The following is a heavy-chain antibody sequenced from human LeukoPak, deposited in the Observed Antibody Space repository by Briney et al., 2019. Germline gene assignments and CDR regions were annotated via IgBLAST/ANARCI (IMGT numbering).Heavy chain of an antibody. J-gene: IGHJ4*02. V-gene: IGHV4-59*01. CDR2: IYYSGST. CDR3: AMAYSSSWYYFDY. CDR1: GGSISSYY. D-gene: IGHD6-13*01. Sequence: SETLSLTCTVSGGSISSYYWSWIRQPPGKGLEWIGYIYYSGSTNYNPSLKSRVTIAVDTSKNQFSLRLNSVTAADTAVYYCAMAYSSSWYYFDYWGQGTLVTVSS.